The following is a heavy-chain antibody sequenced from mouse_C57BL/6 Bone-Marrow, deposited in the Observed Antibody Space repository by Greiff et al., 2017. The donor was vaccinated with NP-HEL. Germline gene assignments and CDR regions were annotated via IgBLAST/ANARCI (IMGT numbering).Heavy chain of an antibody. V-gene: IGHV5-17*01. CDR2: ISSGSSTI. CDR1: GFTFSDYG. CDR3: AREGFCYYGSSPAWFAY. Sequence: EVQGVESGGGLVKPGGSLKLSCAASGFTFSDYGMHWVRQAPEKGLEWVAYISSGSSTIYYADTVKGRFTISRDNAKNTLFLQMTSLRSEDTAMYYCAREGFCYYGSSPAWFAYWGQGTLVTVSA. J-gene: IGHJ3*01. D-gene: IGHD1-1*01.